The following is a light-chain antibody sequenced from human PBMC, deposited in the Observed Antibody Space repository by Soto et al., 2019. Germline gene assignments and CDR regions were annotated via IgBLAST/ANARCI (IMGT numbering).Light chain of an antibody. J-gene: IGKJ5*01. V-gene: IGKV1-9*01. Sequence: DIQLTQSPSFLSASVGDRVTITCRASQGISSYLAWYQQKPGKAPKLLVYAASTLQSGVPSRFSGSASGTEFTLTISSLQPEDFATYYCQQLYTFPVTFGQGTRLEIQ. CDR3: QQLYTFPVT. CDR1: QGISSY. CDR2: AAS.